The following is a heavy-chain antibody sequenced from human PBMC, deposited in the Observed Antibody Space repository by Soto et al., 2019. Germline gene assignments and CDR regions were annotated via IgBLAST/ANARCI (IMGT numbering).Heavy chain of an antibody. CDR2: IYYSGST. CDR3: ARERYYFDY. J-gene: IGHJ4*02. CDR1: GGSISNYY. Sequence: PSETLSLTCTVSGGSISNYYWSWIRQPPGKGLEWIGYIYYSGSTNYNPSLKSRVTISVDTSKNQFSLKLSSVTAADTAVYYCARERYYFDYWGQGTLVTVSS. V-gene: IGHV4-59*01.